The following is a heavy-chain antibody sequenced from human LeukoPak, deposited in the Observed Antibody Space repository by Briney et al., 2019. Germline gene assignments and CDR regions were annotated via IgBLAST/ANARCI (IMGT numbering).Heavy chain of an antibody. CDR2: VKSKTDGGTT. J-gene: IGHJ4*02. V-gene: IGHV3-15*01. D-gene: IGHD6-19*01. CDR1: GFTFTNAW. Sequence: GGSLRLSCAASGFTFTNAWMNWVRQAPGKGPEWVGRVKSKTDGGTTDYAAPVQGRFTVSRDDSKNTLYLQMNSLKTEDTAVYYCTTDPRQWLVYWGQGTLVTVSS. CDR3: TTDPRQWLVY.